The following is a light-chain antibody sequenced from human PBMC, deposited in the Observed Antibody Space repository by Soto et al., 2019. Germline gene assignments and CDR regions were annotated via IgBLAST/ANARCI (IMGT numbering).Light chain of an antibody. CDR3: SSYAGSNLV. V-gene: IGLV2-8*01. J-gene: IGLJ2*01. CDR2: EVS. Sequence: QSALTQPPSASGSPGQSVTISCTGTSSDVGGYNYVSWYQQHPGEAPKVMIYEVSKRPSGVPDRFSGSKSGNTASLTVSGLQAEDEADYYCSSYAGSNLVFGGGTKLTVL. CDR1: SSDVGGYNY.